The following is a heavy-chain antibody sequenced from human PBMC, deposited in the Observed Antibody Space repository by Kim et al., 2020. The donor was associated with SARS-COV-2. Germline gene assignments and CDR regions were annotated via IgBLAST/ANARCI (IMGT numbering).Heavy chain of an antibody. D-gene: IGHD2-21*02. J-gene: IGHJ4*02. V-gene: IGHV3-23*01. CDR3: AKDLRDCGGDCTY. CDR2: ISGSGGST. CDR1: GFTFSGCA. Sequence: GGSLRLSCAASGFTFSGCAMNWVRQAPGKGLEWVSAISGSGGSTYYADSVKGRFTISRDNSKNTLYLQMNSLRAEDTAVYHCAKDLRDCGGDCTYGGQGALVTVSS.